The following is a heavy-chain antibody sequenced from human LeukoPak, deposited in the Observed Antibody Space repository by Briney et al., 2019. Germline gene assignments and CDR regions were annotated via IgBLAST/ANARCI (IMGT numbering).Heavy chain of an antibody. J-gene: IGHJ4*02. CDR2: ISYDGSNK. CDR1: GFTFSSYA. Sequence: PGGSLKLSCAASGFTFSSYAMHWVRQAPGKGLEWVAVISYDGSNKYYADSVKGRFTISRDNSKNTLYLQMNSLRAEDTAVYYCARVKDCSSTSCYNFDYWGPGTLVTVSS. D-gene: IGHD2-2*01. V-gene: IGHV3-30*04. CDR3: ARVKDCSSTSCYNFDY.